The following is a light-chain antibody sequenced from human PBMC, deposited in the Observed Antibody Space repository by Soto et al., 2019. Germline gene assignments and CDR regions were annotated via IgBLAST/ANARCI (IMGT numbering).Light chain of an antibody. CDR2: DVS. Sequence: QSVLTQPASVSGSPGQSITISCTGTSSDVDGYNYVSWYQQHPGKAPKLMIYDVSNRPSGVSNRFSGSKSGNTASLTISGLQAEDEADYYCSSYTGTSTWVFGGGTKLTVL. J-gene: IGLJ3*02. CDR1: SSDVDGYNY. V-gene: IGLV2-14*01. CDR3: SSYTGTSTWV.